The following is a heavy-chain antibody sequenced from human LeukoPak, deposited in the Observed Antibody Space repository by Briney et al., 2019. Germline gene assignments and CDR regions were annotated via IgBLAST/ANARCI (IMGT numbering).Heavy chain of an antibody. D-gene: IGHD4-17*01. J-gene: IGHJ4*02. CDR2: ISAYNGNT. CDR3: ARVRSLDYEYYFDY. CDR1: GYTFTSYG. Sequence: ASVKVSCKASGYTFTSYGISWVRQAPGQGLEWMGWISAYNGNTNYAQKPQGRVTMTTDTSTSTAYMELRSLRSDDTAVYYCARVRSLDYEYYFDYWGQGTLVTVSS. V-gene: IGHV1-18*01.